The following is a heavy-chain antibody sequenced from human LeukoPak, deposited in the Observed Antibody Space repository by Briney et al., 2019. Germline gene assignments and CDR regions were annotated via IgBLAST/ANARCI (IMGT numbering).Heavy chain of an antibody. J-gene: IGHJ3*02. Sequence: GALVKVSCKASGYTFTSYYMHWVRLAPGQGLEWMGIINPSGGSTSYAQKFQGRVTMTRDTSTSTVYMELSSLRSEDTAVYYCARDLADDAFDIWGQGTMVTVSS. D-gene: IGHD3-16*01. CDR3: ARDLADDAFDI. CDR1: GYTFTSYY. V-gene: IGHV1-46*01. CDR2: INPSGGST.